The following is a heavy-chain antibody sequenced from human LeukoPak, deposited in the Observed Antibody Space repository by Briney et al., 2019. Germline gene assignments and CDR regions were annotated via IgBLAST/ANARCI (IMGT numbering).Heavy chain of an antibody. CDR1: GYRFVLYG. J-gene: IGHJ4*02. Sequence: ASVKVSCKASGYRFVLYGISWVRQAPGQGPEWMGWISTYNGNTKYAEKFQGRVTMTTDTPTSTAYMELRSLRSDDTAVYYCARDEDYGIFVNVDYWGQGTLVTVSS. CDR3: ARDEDYGIFVNVDY. V-gene: IGHV1-18*01. D-gene: IGHD4-17*01. CDR2: ISTYNGNT.